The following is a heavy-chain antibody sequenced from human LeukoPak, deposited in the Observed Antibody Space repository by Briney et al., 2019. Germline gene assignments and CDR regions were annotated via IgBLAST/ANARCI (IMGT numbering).Heavy chain of an antibody. CDR2: ISSSSSTI. CDR3: ARLEAPYCSSTSCYTRNFYYYYYYMDV. V-gene: IGHV3-48*04. D-gene: IGHD2-2*02. J-gene: IGHJ6*03. CDR1: GFTFSSYS. Sequence: LSGGSLRLSCGASGFTFSSYSMNWVRQAPGKGLEWVSYISSSSSTIYYADSVKGRFTISRDNAKNSLYLQMNSLRAEDTAVYYCARLEAPYCSSTSCYTRNFYYYYYYMDVWGKGTTVTVSS.